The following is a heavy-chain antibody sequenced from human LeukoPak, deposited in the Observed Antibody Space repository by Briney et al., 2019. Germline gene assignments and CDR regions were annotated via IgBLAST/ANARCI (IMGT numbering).Heavy chain of an antibody. Sequence: GGSLRLSCAASGFTFSSYSMNWVRQAPGKGLEWVSSISSSSSYKYYADSVKGRFTVSRDNAKNSLFLQMSSLRAEDTAVYYCARDSGYGFDIWGQGTKVTVSS. D-gene: IGHD3-22*01. J-gene: IGHJ3*02. V-gene: IGHV3-21*01. CDR1: GFTFSSYS. CDR3: ARDSGYGFDI. CDR2: ISSSSSYK.